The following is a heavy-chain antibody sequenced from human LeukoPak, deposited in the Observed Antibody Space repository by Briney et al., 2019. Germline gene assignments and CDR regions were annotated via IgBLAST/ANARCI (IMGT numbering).Heavy chain of an antibody. D-gene: IGHD4-17*01. CDR2: IGSNGGST. J-gene: IGHJ3*02. CDR3: ARAAVTTGGAFDI. V-gene: IGHV3-64*01. CDR1: GFTFSSYA. Sequence: QAGGSLRLSCAASGFTFSSYAMHWVRQAPGKGLEYVSAIGSNGGSTYYANSVKGRFTISRDNSKNTLYLQMGSLRAEDMAVYYCARAAVTTGGAFDIWGQGTMVTVSS.